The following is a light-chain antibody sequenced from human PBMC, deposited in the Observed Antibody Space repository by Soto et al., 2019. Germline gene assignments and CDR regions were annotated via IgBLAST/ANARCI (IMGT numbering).Light chain of an antibody. Sequence: DIQMTQSPSTPSGSVGARVTITCRASQTISNWLAWFQQKPGKAPKLLIYKASTLESGFPSRFSGSGSGTEFTLTISSLQPEDFATYYCQQSDSSPPTFGQGTKVDIK. J-gene: IGKJ1*01. CDR2: KAS. CDR1: QTISNW. V-gene: IGKV1-5*03. CDR3: QQSDSSPPT.